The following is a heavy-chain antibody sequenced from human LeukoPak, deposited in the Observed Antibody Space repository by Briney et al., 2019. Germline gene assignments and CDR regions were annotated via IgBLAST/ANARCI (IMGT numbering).Heavy chain of an antibody. V-gene: IGHV3-23*01. CDR2: IGNTET. D-gene: IGHD5-18*01. J-gene: IGHJ4*02. CDR1: GFPFETNA. Sequence: RPGGSLRLSCATSGFPFETNAMSWVRQAPGKGLEWVATIGNTETFYADSVTGRCTISRDNSKNTVHLQMNRLRVEDTAIYYCAKDWIQFNRVFDCFDSWGQGTLVTVSS. CDR3: AKDWIQFNRVFDCFDS.